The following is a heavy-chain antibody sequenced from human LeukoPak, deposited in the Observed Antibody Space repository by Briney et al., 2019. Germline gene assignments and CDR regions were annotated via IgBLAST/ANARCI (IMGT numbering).Heavy chain of an antibody. CDR2: ISHSGST. CDR1: GGSFSGYY. J-gene: IGHJ4*02. CDR3: ATITIFGVAHDY. D-gene: IGHD3-3*01. Sequence: SETLSLTCAVYGGSFSGYYWSWIRQPPGKGLEWIGEISHSGSTNYNPSLKSRVTISVDTSKNQFSLKLSSVTAADTAVYYCATITIFGVAHDYWGQGTLVTVSS. V-gene: IGHV4-34*01.